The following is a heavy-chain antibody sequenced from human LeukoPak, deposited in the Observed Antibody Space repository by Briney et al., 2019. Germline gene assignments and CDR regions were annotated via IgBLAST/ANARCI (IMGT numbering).Heavy chain of an antibody. CDR2: INHSGST. Sequence: SETLSHTCTVYGGSFITYYWSWIRQPPGKGLQWIGEINHSGSTNYNPSLKSRVTISLDTSKNQFSLKLTSVTAADTAVYYCARDGRPSNYWFDPWGPGTLVTVSS. D-gene: IGHD4-11*01. CDR1: GGSFITYY. V-gene: IGHV4-34*01. CDR3: ARDGRPSNYWFDP. J-gene: IGHJ5*02.